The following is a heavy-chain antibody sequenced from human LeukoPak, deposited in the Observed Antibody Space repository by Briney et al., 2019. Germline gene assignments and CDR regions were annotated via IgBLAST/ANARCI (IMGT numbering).Heavy chain of an antibody. CDR3: AAPKSSIAVAGSNFDY. CDR1: GGTFSSYA. Sequence: ASVKVSCKASGGTFSSYAISWVRQTPGQGLEWMGGIIPIFGTANYAQKFQGRVTITADKPTTTAYMELSSLRSEDTAVYYCAAPKSSIAVAGSNFDYWGQGTLVTVSS. CDR2: IIPIFGTA. D-gene: IGHD6-19*01. J-gene: IGHJ4*02. V-gene: IGHV1-69*06.